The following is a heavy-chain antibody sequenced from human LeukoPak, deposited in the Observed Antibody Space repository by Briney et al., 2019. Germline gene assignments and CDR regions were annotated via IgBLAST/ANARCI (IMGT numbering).Heavy chain of an antibody. CDR1: GFTFSSYA. Sequence: PAGGSLRLSCAASGFTFSSYAMHWVRQAPGKGLEWVSAISGSGGSTYYADSVKGRFTISRDNSKNTLYLQMNSLRAEDTAVYYCAKHGDYDILTGYYYYYMDVWGKGTTVTISS. CDR3: AKHGDYDILTGYYYYYMDV. J-gene: IGHJ6*03. D-gene: IGHD3-9*01. V-gene: IGHV3-23*01. CDR2: ISGSGGST.